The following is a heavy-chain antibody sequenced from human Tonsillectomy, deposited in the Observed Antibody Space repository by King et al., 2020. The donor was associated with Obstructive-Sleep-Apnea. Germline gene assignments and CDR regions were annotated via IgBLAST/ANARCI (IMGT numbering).Heavy chain of an antibody. D-gene: IGHD3-16*02. Sequence: VQLVESGGGLVQPGGSLRLSCAASGFTFSSYAMSWVRQAPGKGLEWVSAISGSGGSTYYADSVQGRFTISRDNSKNTLYLQMNSLRAEDTAVYYCASSRGRVGELSLFLDYWGQGTLVTVSS. CDR1: GFTFSSYA. V-gene: IGHV3-23*04. J-gene: IGHJ4*02. CDR3: ASSRGRVGELSLFLDY. CDR2: ISGSGGST.